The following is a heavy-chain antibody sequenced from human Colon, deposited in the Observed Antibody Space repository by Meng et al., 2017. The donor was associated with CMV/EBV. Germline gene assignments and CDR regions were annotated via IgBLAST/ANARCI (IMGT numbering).Heavy chain of an antibody. D-gene: IGHD3-10*01. V-gene: IGHV4-61*01. Sequence: GSVNSCSYYWSWIRQPPGKGLEWIGYIYNSESTSYNPSLKSRVTISVDMSRNQFFLRLSSVTAADRAVYYCARESGLGGYYYGMDVWGQGTTVTVSS. J-gene: IGHJ6*02. CDR1: GSVNSCSYY. CDR3: ARESGLGGYYYGMDV. CDR2: IYNSEST.